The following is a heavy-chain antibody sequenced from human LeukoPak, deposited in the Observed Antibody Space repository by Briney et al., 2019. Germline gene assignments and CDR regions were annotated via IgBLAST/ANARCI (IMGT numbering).Heavy chain of an antibody. V-gene: IGHV3-11*06. CDR2: ISSSSSYT. D-gene: IGHD2-15*01. CDR3: ARETRTLGVAATSWFDP. J-gene: IGHJ5*02. CDR1: GFTFSDYY. Sequence: PGGSLRLSCAASGFTFSDYYMSWLRQAPGKGLEWVSYISSSSSYTNYPDSAKGRFTISRANAKNSLYLQMNSLRAEDTAVYYCARETRTLGVAATSWFDPWGQGTLVTVSS.